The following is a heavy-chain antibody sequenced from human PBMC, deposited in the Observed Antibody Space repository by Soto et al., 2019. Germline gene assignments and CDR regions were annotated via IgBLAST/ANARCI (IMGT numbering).Heavy chain of an antibody. D-gene: IGHD2-15*01. CDR1: ACSFRGDGYY. Sequence: QLQMQESGPGLVKPSETMALTCTLSACSFRGDGYYYWAWIRQPPGKGPEWFGSVNLGGHTYYSPSLRSRVTLSVDVPNTQFSLKLGSVAAPDTALYYCARQRAWYGEWAFDVWGRGTMVTVSS. V-gene: IGHV4-39*01. J-gene: IGHJ3*01. CDR3: ARQRAWYGEWAFDV. CDR2: VNLGGHT.